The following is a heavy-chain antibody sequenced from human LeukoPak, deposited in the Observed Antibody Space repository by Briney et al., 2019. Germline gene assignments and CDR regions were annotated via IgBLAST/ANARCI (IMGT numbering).Heavy chain of an antibody. V-gene: IGHV4-34*01. J-gene: IGHJ4*02. CDR1: GGSLSGYY. CDR2: INHSGST. Sequence: SETLSLTCAVYGGSLSGYYWSWIRQPPGKGLEWIGEINHSGSTNYNPSLKSRVTISVDTSKKQFSLKLSSVTAADTAVYYCAKDYAVTTLGYFDYWGQGTLVTVSS. CDR3: AKDYAVTTLGYFDY. D-gene: IGHD4-17*01.